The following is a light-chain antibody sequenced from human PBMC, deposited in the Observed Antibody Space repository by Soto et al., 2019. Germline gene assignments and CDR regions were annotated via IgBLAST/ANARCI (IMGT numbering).Light chain of an antibody. V-gene: IGKV3D-20*02. CDR2: GAS. CDR3: QQRSDWPLT. J-gene: IGKJ4*01. Sequence: EIVLTQSPATLSLSPGERSTLSCRASQSVTSNYLAWYQQKRGQAPRLLIDGASSRATGIPDRFSGSGSGTDFTLTISSLEPEDFAVYYCQQRSDWPLTFGGGTKVDIK. CDR1: QSVTSNY.